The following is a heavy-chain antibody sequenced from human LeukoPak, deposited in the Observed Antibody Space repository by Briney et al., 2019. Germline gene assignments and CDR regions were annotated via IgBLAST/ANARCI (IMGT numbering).Heavy chain of an antibody. CDR3: ARESLSGGIDY. J-gene: IGHJ4*02. D-gene: IGHD3-16*01. V-gene: IGHV3-7*04. CDR2: IKEDGSAK. CDR1: GFSFSRYW. Sequence: GGSLRLSCAASGFSFSRYWMTWVRQAPGKGLEWVVTIKEDGSAKYCADSVKGRCTISRDNAKNALYLQMNSLRAEDTAIYHCARESLSGGIDYWGQGTLVAVSS.